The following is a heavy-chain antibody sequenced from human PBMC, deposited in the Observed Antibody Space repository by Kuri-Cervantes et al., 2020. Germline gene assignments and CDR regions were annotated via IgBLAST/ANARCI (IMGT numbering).Heavy chain of an antibody. D-gene: IGHD3-10*01. CDR3: ARELAPQMYYYGSGSYIDY. V-gene: IGHV4-39*07. J-gene: IGHJ4*02. Sequence: SETLSLTCTVSGGSISSSSYYWGWIRQPPGKGLEWIGSIYYSGSTYYNPSLKSRVIISVDTSKNQFSLKLSSVTAADTAVYYCARELAPQMYYYGSGSYIDYRGQGTLVTVSS. CDR1: GGSISSSSYY. CDR2: IYYSGST.